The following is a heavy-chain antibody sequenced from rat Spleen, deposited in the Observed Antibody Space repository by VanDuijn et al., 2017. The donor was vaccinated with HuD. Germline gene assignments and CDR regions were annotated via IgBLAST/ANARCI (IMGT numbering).Heavy chain of an antibody. Sequence: QVQLKESGPGLVQPSETLSLTCTVSGFSLTSYGVSWVRQPSGKGPEWMGRMWYDGDTAYNSALKSRLSISRDTSKSQVFLKMNSLQTEDTAIYYCTREVYTTDYYYGWFTHWGQGTQVTVSS. CDR1: GFSLTSYG. V-gene: IGHV2-34*01. CDR3: TREVYTTDYYYGWFTH. J-gene: IGHJ3*01. D-gene: IGHD1-6*01. CDR2: MWYDGDT.